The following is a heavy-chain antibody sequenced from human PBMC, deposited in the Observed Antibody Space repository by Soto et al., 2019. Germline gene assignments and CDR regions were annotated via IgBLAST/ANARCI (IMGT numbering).Heavy chain of an antibody. CDR3: ARGIWGSYRYTMVRYYYGMDV. J-gene: IGHJ6*02. D-gene: IGHD3-16*02. Sequence: ASVKVSCKASGGTFSSYAISWVRQAPGQGLEWMGGIIPIFGTANYAQKFQGRVTITADKSTSTAYMELSGLRSGDTAVYYCARGIWGSYRYTMVRYYYGMDVWGQGTTVTVSS. V-gene: IGHV1-69*06. CDR1: GGTFSSYA. CDR2: IIPIFGTA.